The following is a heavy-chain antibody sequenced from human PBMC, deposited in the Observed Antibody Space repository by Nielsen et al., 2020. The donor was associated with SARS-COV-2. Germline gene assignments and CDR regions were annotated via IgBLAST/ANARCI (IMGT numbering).Heavy chain of an antibody. V-gene: IGHV4-4*02. CDR1: GGSISSSNW. CDR2: IYHSGST. J-gene: IGHJ4*02. Sequence: SETLSLTCAVSGGSISSSNWWSWVRQPPGQGLEWIGQIYHSGSTNYNPSLKSRVTISVDKSKNQFSLKLSSVTAADTAVYYCARPDFWSGYSLLDWGQGTLVTVSS. CDR3: ARPDFWSGYSLLD. D-gene: IGHD3-3*01.